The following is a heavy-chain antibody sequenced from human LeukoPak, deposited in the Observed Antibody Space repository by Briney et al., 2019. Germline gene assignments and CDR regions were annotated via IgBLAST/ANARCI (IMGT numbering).Heavy chain of an antibody. Sequence: GASVKVSCKVSGYTLNELSIHWVRQAPGGGPEWVGGFDPEEGETIYAHKFQGRVSLTEDTSTDTAYMELRSLRSEDTAVYYCATDVETTDQEGAFDMWGQGTMVTVSS. CDR2: FDPEEGET. V-gene: IGHV1-24*01. CDR1: GYTLNELS. D-gene: IGHD4-11*01. J-gene: IGHJ3*02. CDR3: ATDVETTDQEGAFDM.